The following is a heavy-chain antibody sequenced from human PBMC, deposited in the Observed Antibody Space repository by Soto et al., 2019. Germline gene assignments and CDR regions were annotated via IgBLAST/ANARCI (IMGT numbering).Heavy chain of an antibody. D-gene: IGHD2-2*01. CDR3: ARMTSSLSPGR. CDR1: GFAFSNYS. J-gene: IGHJ4*02. CDR2: IRSSGSPT. Sequence: EEHLVESGGGLVQPGGSLRLSCVASGFAFSNYSMNWVRQAPGKGLEWVSYIRSSGSPTYYAGSVKGRFTISIDNAKKSLYLQMNSLRAEDTAVYYCARMTSSLSPGRWGQGTLVTVSS. V-gene: IGHV3-48*01.